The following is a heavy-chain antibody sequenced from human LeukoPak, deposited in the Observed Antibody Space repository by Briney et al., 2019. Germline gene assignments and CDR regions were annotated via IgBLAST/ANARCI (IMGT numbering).Heavy chain of an antibody. D-gene: IGHD6-19*01. CDR1: GFTFSSYS. J-gene: IGHJ4*02. CDR3: VRGSGWLTDY. V-gene: IGHV3-21*01. Sequence: GGSLRLSCAASGFTFSSYSMNWVRQAPGRGLEWVSSIGSSSSYIYYTDSVKGRFTISRDNAKNSLYLQMDSLRAEDTAVYYCVRGSGWLTDYWGQGTLVTVSS. CDR2: IGSSSSYI.